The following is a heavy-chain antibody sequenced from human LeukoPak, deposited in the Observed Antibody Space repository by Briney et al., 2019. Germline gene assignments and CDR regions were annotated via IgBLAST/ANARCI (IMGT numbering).Heavy chain of an antibody. Sequence: ASVKVSCKASGYTFTDYYMHWVRQAPGQGLEWMGIINPSGGSTSYAQKFQGRVTMTRDTSTSTVYMELSSLRSEDTAVYYCARGTTDIVVVVAVNDAFDIWGQGTMVTVSS. CDR2: INPSGGST. V-gene: IGHV1-46*01. CDR1: GYTFTDYY. CDR3: ARGTTDIVVVVAVNDAFDI. D-gene: IGHD2-15*01. J-gene: IGHJ3*02.